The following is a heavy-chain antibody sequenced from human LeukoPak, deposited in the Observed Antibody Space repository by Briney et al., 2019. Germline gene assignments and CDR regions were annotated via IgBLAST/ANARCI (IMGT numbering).Heavy chain of an antibody. D-gene: IGHD5-18*01. Sequence: GGSLRLSCAASGFTFSSYSMNWVRQAPGKGLEWVSSTSSSSSSYIYYADSVKGRFTISRDNAKNSLYLQMNSLRAEDTAVYYCAIERRVYFEIQPPGNDYWGQGTLVTVSS. CDR3: AIERRVYFEIQPPGNDY. CDR1: GFTFSSYS. CDR2: TSSSSSSYI. V-gene: IGHV3-21*04. J-gene: IGHJ4*02.